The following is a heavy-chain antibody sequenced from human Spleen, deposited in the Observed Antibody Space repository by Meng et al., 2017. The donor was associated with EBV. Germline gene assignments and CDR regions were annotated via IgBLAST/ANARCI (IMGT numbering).Heavy chain of an antibody. J-gene: IGHJ5*02. CDR2: VDQSGVS. CDR3: ASRGDGIFSNYDWFDL. CDR1: GGSFTCPY. V-gene: IGHV4-34*01. D-gene: IGHD3-22*01. Sequence: GQLPEGGGGVLTPSDTLSPPFAFDGGSFTCPYWSWIRQPPGKGLEWIGEVDQSGVSNYNPSLKSRVTMSLDTSKNQFSLKLSSVTAADTAVYYCASRGDGIFSNYDWFDLWGQGTLVTVSS.